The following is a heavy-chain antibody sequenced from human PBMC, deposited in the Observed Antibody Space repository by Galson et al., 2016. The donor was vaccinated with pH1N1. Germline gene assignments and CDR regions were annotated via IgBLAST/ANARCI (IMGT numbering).Heavy chain of an antibody. V-gene: IGHV2-5*02. CDR1: GFSFSTSGVG. Sequence: PALVKPTQTLTLTCTFSGFSFSTSGVGVGWIRQPPGKALEWLALIYWDDDKRYSPSLKSRLTITKDTSKNQVVLTMTNMDPVDTATYYCARNGYGDYVGYFDYWGQGTLVTVSS. D-gene: IGHD4-17*01. CDR3: ARNGYGDYVGYFDY. J-gene: IGHJ4*02. CDR2: IYWDDDK.